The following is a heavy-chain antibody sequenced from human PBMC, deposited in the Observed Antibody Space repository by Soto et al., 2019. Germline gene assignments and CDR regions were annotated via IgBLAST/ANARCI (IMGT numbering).Heavy chain of an antibody. Sequence: ASVKVSCKAAGYGLTGYYLHWVRQAPGQGPEWMGIINPSGGITNDAQKFQDRVTMTSDTSTSTVYMELSSLRSEDTAVYYCARGISTTRYYYYYGMDVWGQGTTVTVSS. CDR3: ARGISTTRYYYYYGMDV. V-gene: IGHV1-46*01. J-gene: IGHJ6*02. CDR1: GYGLTGYY. D-gene: IGHD2-2*01. CDR2: INPSGGIT.